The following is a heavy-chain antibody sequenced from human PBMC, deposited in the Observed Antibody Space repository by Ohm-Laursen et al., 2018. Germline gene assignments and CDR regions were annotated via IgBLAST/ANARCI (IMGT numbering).Heavy chain of an antibody. CDR1: GFTVSSNY. CDR2: LSDNGAKT. D-gene: IGHD1-14*01. V-gene: IGHV3-23*01. J-gene: IGHJ4*02. CDR3: TRDPESVGPAFDN. Sequence: SLRLSCTASGFTVSSNYMSWVRQAPGRGLEWVSSLSDNGAKTYYADSVKGRFTISRDNSKSTLYLQLNTLRAEDTAIYYCTRDPESVGPAFDNWGQGTPVTVSS.